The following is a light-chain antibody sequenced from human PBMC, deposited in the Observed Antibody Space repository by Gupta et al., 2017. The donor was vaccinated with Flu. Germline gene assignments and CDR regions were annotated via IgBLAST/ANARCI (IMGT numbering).Light chain of an antibody. CDR1: SNIGSNT. CDR2: GNN. CDR3: AACDDSLNGHYV. Sequence: SNIGSNTVNWYHQVPRTAPIHLIYGNNHRPACGPDRFSGSKSGASASLAISGLQSEDEADYYCAACDDSLNGHYVFGTGTKVTVL. V-gene: IGLV1-44*01. J-gene: IGLJ1*01.